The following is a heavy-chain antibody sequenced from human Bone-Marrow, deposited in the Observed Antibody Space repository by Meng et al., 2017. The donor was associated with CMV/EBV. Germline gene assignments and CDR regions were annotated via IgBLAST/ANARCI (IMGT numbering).Heavy chain of an antibody. J-gene: IGHJ4*02. V-gene: IGHV4-34*01. Sequence: SETLSLTCAVYGGSFSGYYWSWIRQPPGKGLEWIGEINHSGSTNYNPSLKSRVTISVDTSKNQFSLKLSSVTAADTAVYYCASSSWVGYCSSTSCRQADDWGQGTLVTVAS. CDR2: INHSGST. CDR1: GGSFSGYY. D-gene: IGHD2-2*01. CDR3: ASSSWVGYCSSTSCRQADD.